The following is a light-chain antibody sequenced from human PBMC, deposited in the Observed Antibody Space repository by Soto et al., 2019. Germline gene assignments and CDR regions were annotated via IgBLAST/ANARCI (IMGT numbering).Light chain of an antibody. J-gene: IGLJ1*01. CDR3: QSYDSSLSVLYV. Sequence: QSVLTQPPSVSGAPGQRVTISCTGSSSNIGAGYEVHWFQQLPGTAPKLLIYGNTNRPSGVPDRFSGSKSDTSASLAITGLQPEDEAEYYCQSYDSSLSVLYVFGTGTKLTVL. V-gene: IGLV1-40*01. CDR1: SSNIGAGYE. CDR2: GNT.